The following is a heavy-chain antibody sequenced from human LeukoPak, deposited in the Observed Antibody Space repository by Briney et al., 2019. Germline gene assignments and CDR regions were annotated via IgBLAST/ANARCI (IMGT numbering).Heavy chain of an antibody. J-gene: IGHJ4*02. CDR2: VSGSGDDT. V-gene: IGHV3-23*01. CDR3: AKSYNNPTVAIRVRGVIPYFDS. CDR1: GLTFSNYD. Sequence: GGALRLSCAASGLTFSNYDMNWVRQAPGKGLEGVSGVSGSGDDTYYADSVKGRFIISRDNSKTTMYLQMNSLRADDTAVYYCAKSYNNPTVAIRVRGVIPYFDSWGQGSLVTVSS. D-gene: IGHD3-10*01.